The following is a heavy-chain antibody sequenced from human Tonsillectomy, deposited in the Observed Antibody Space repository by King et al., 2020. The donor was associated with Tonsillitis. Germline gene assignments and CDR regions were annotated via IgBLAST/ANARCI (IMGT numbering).Heavy chain of an antibody. CDR3: ARGYCRGTACYNNPHYYYYYMDV. D-gene: IGHD2-2*02. J-gene: IGHJ6*03. CDR2: IIPIVGTA. CDR1: GGTFNSSA. Sequence: QLVQSGAEVKKPGSSVRVSCKASGGTFNSSAISWVRRAPGQGLEWMGGIIPIVGTAHYAQSFQGRVTITADESTTTAYMELSSLRSEDTAVYYCARGYCRGTACYNNPHYYYYYMDVWGKGTTVTVSS. V-gene: IGHV1-69*01.